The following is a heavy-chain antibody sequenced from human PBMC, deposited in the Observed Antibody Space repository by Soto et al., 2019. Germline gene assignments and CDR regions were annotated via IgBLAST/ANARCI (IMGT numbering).Heavy chain of an antibody. D-gene: IGHD3-3*01. J-gene: IGHJ6*02. V-gene: IGHV4-31*03. CDR3: ARDSAPDYDFWSGYKPYGMDV. CDR2: IYYSGST. CDR1: GGSISGGGYY. Sequence: QVQLQESGPGLVKPSQTLSLTCTVSGGSISGGGYYWSWIRQHPGKGLEWIGCIYYSGSTYNNPSLKTRFTIVVDTSKNQLPLKLSSVTAADTAVYYCARDSAPDYDFWSGYKPYGMDVWGQGTTVTVSS.